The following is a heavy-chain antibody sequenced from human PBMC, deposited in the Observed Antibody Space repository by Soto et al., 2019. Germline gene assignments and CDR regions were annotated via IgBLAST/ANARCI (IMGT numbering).Heavy chain of an antibody. CDR3: ARHGGACGGGTCYSEYDS. J-gene: IGHJ4*02. D-gene: IGHD2-15*01. V-gene: IGHV4-59*08. CDR1: GGSIRNYY. Sequence: SETLSLTCTVSGGSIRNYYWTWIRQPPGKGLEWIGYIYHTGSTTYNPSLDSRVTISLDTSENQFSLKLRSVTAADTAVYYCARHGGACGGGTCYSEYDSWGQGTLVTVSS. CDR2: IYHTGST.